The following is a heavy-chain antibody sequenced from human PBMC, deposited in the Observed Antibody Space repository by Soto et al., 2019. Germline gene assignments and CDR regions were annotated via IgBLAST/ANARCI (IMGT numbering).Heavy chain of an antibody. D-gene: IGHD1-26*01. CDR3: ARDSLVGASEGNGMDV. V-gene: IGHV1-69*13. CDR2: FIPIFGTA. Sequence: GASVKVSCKASGGTFSSYAISWVRQAPGQGLEWMGGFIPIFGTANYAQKFQGRVTITADESTSTAYMELSSLRSEDTAVYYCARDSLVGASEGNGMDVWGQGTTVTVSS. J-gene: IGHJ6*02. CDR1: GGTFSSYA.